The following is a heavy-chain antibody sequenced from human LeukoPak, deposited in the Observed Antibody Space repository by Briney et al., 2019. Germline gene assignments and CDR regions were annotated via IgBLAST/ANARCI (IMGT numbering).Heavy chain of an antibody. Sequence: GGSLRLSCAASGFTFSSHAMHWVRQAPGKGLERVTIISYDGTNKYYADSVKGRFTISRDNSKNTLYLQMNSLRAEDTAVYYCARWYCSNINCYYDFWGQGTLVTVSS. J-gene: IGHJ4*02. D-gene: IGHD2-2*01. V-gene: IGHV3-30-3*01. CDR3: ARWYCSNINCYYDF. CDR2: ISYDGTNK. CDR1: GFTFSSHA.